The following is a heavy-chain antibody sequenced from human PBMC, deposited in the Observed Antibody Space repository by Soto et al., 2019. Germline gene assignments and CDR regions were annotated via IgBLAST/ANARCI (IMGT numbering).Heavy chain of an antibody. V-gene: IGHV4-30-4*08. D-gene: IGHD2-15*01. CDR3: ARGQVVAAQH. J-gene: IGHJ4*02. CDR2: IFHSGRT. CDR1: GGSMSNRYYY. Sequence: SETLSLTCTVSGGSMSNRYYYWSWVRQNPGQGLEWIGHIFHSGRTYYNPSLKSRVSISVDRSKNQFSLKLSSVTAADTAVYYCARGQVVAAQHWGQGTLVTVSS.